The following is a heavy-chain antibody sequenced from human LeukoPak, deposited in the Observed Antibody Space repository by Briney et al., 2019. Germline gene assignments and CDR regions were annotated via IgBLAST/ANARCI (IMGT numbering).Heavy chain of an antibody. D-gene: IGHD3-9*01. CDR3: ARGYYDILTGYYPRHLYFDY. V-gene: IGHV3-33*01. CDR1: GFTFSSYG. Sequence: GGSLRLSCAASGFTFSSYGMHWVRQAPGKGLEWVAVIWYDGSNKYYADSVKGRFTISRDNSKNTLYLQMNSLRAEDAAVYYCARGYYDILTGYYPRHLYFDYWGQGTLVTVSS. CDR2: IWYDGSNK. J-gene: IGHJ4*02.